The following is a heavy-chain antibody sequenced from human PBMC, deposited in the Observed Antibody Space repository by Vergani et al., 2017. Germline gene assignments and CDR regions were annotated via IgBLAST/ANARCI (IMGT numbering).Heavy chain of an antibody. CDR2: IYYSGST. Sequence: QVQLPESGPGLVKPSETLSLTCTVSGGSISSYYWSWIRQPPGKGLEWIGYIYYSGSTNYNPSLKSRVTISVDTSKNQFSLKLSSVTAADTAVYYCARDSPPNYWGQGTLVTVSS. CDR1: GGSISSYY. J-gene: IGHJ4*02. CDR3: ARDSPPNY. V-gene: IGHV4-59*01.